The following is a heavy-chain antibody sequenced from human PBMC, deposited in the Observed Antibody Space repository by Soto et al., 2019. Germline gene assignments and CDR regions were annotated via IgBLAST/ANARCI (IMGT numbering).Heavy chain of an antibody. V-gene: IGHV1-2*04. D-gene: IGHD5-18*01. Sequence: ASVKVSCKASGYTFIGYYMHWVRQAPGQGLEWMGWINPNSGGTNYAQKFQGWVTMTRDTSISTAYMELSRLRSDDTAVYFCARDRRIQLWSDYYYYYGMDVWGQGTTVTVSS. CDR2: INPNSGGT. CDR1: GYTFIGYY. CDR3: ARDRRIQLWSDYYYYYGMDV. J-gene: IGHJ6*02.